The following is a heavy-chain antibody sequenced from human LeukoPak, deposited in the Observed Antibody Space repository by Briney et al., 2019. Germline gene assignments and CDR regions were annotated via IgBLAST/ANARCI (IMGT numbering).Heavy chain of an antibody. D-gene: IGHD3-3*01. V-gene: IGHV4-31*03. CDR1: GGSISSGGYY. Sequence: PSETLSLTCTVSGGSISSGGYYWSWIRQRPGEGLEWIGYIYYSGSTYYNPSLKSRLTISVDTSKNQFSLKLSSVTAADTAVYYCARDTGVPKGMDVWGQGTTVTVSS. J-gene: IGHJ6*02. CDR3: ARDTGVPKGMDV. CDR2: IYYSGST.